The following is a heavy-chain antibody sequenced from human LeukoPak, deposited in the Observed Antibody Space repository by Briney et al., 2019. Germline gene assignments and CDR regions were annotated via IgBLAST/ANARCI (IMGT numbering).Heavy chain of an antibody. J-gene: IGHJ6*03. V-gene: IGHV4-61*02. D-gene: IGHD6-19*01. CDR1: GGSISSGSYY. CDR2: IYTSGST. CDR3: ARLSSSGGYRYYMDG. Sequence: SQTLSLTCTVSGGSISSGSYYWRWIRQPARKGLEWIGRIYTSGSTNYNPSLKSPVTISVDTSKKPSSLWRSAVTAPRTALYICARLSSSGGYRYYMDGGGKGTTVTV.